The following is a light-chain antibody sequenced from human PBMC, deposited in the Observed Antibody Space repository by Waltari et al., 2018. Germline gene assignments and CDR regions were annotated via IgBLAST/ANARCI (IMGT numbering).Light chain of an antibody. CDR3: QQSYNTPRT. J-gene: IGKJ2*01. CDR1: QSISSY. CDR2: AAS. V-gene: IGKV1-39*01. Sequence: DIQMTQSPSSLSASVGDRVTITCRASQSISSYLNSYLNWYQQKPGKAPKLLIYAASSLQSWVPSRFSGSGSGTDFTLTISSLQPEDFGTYYCQQSYNTPRTFGQGTKLEIK.